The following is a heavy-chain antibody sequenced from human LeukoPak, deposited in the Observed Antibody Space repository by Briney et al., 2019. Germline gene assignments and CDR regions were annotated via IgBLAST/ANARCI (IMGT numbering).Heavy chain of an antibody. Sequence: GGSLRLSCAASGFSFSSHGVHWVRQAPGKGLEWVAVIWYDGSNKYYADSVKGRFTISRDNSKNLLYLQMDSLRAEDTAVYYCARWGPEKCDDYWGQGTLVTVSS. CDR1: GFSFSSHG. CDR2: IWYDGSNK. J-gene: IGHJ4*02. V-gene: IGHV3-33*01. D-gene: IGHD4-23*01. CDR3: ARWGPEKCDDY.